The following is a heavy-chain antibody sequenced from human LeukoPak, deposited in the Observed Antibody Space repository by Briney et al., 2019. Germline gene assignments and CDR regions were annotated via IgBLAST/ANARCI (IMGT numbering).Heavy chain of an antibody. J-gene: IGHJ4*02. CDR3: ARDPDPRPTFGQLDY. Sequence: GGYLRLSCAASGFTFSSYSMNWVRQAPGKGLEWVSSISSSSSYIYYADSVKGRFTISRDNANNSLYLQLNSLRAEDTAVYYCARDPDPRPTFGQLDYWGQGTLVTVSS. CDR2: ISSSSSYI. D-gene: IGHD3/OR15-3a*01. V-gene: IGHV3-21*01. CDR1: GFTFSSYS.